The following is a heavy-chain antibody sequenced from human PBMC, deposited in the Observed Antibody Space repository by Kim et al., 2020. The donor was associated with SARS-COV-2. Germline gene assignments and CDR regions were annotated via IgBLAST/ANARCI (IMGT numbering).Heavy chain of an antibody. D-gene: IGHD5-12*01. Sequence: SQTLSLTCTVSGGSISSYYWSWIRQPPGKGLEWIGYIYYSGSTNYNPSLKSRVTISVDTSKNQFSLKLSSVTAADTAVYYCARVGLATYYYGMDVWGQGTTVTVSS. J-gene: IGHJ6*02. CDR1: GGSISSYY. CDR2: IYYSGST. V-gene: IGHV4-59*13. CDR3: ARVGLATYYYGMDV.